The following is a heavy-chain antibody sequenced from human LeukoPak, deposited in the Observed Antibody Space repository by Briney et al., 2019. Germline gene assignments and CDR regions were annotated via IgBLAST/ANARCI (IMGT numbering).Heavy chain of an antibody. D-gene: IGHD2-15*01. CDR3: ARVIRYCSGGSCYAPAFDP. J-gene: IGHJ5*02. Sequence: SETLSLTCTVSGGSISSYYWSWIRQPPGKGLEGIGYIYYSGSTNYNPSLKSRVTISVDTSKNQFSLKLSSVTAADTAVYYCARVIRYCSGGSCYAPAFDPWGQGTLVTVSS. V-gene: IGHV4-59*01. CDR2: IYYSGST. CDR1: GGSISSYY.